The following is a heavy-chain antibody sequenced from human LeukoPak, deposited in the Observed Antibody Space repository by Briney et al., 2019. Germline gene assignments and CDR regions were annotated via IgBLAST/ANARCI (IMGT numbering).Heavy chain of an antibody. Sequence: ASVKVSCKTSGYIITGYYIHWVRQAPGQGLEWMGWIDPNSGGTNYAQKFQGRVTMTRDTSISTAYMELSGLTSADTVVYRCATPSSSSWYGFDPWGQGTLVTVSS. CDR3: ATPSSSSWYGFDP. CDR2: IDPNSGGT. D-gene: IGHD6-13*01. CDR1: GYIITGYY. V-gene: IGHV1-2*02. J-gene: IGHJ5*02.